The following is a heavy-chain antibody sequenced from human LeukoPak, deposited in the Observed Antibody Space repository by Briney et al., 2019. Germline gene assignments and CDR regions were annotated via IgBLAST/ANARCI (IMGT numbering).Heavy chain of an antibody. D-gene: IGHD2-15*01. V-gene: IGHV3-21*01. CDR2: ISSSSSYI. CDR1: GFTFSSFG. CDR3: ARGSSARLDY. Sequence: GGSLRLSCAASGFTFSSFGMSWVRQAPGKGLEWVSSISSSSSYIYYADSVKGRFTISRDNAKNSLYLQMNSLRAEDTAVYYCARGSSARLDYWGQGTLVTVSS. J-gene: IGHJ4*02.